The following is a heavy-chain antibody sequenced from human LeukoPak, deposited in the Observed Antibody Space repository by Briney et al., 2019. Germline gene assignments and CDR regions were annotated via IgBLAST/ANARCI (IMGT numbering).Heavy chain of an antibody. J-gene: IGHJ5*02. CDR1: GGSISSGGYY. Sequence: SETLSLTCTVSGGSISSGGYYWSWIRQHPGKGLEWIGYIYYSGSTYYNPSLKSRVTISVDTSKNQFSLKLSSVTAADTAVYYCARDPVFGIAAAGTGWFDPWGQGTLVTVSS. CDR2: IYYSGST. D-gene: IGHD6-13*01. V-gene: IGHV4-31*03. CDR3: ARDPVFGIAAAGTGWFDP.